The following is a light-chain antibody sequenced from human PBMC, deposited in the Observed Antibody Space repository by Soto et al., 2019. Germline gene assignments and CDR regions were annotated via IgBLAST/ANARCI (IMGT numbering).Light chain of an antibody. V-gene: IGKV3-20*01. CDR2: GAS. CDR1: QGVSRNS. J-gene: IGKJ4*01. CDR3: QQYGSSPLT. Sequence: EIVLPQSPGTLALSPGERASLSCRASQGVSRNSLAWYQQKPGQAPRLILYGASSRATAIPDRFSGSGSATDFTLTISRLEPEDCGVYQCQQYGSSPLTFGGGTKVEIK.